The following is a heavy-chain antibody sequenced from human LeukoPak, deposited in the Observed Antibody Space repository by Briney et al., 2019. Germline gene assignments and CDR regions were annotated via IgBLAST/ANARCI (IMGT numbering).Heavy chain of an antibody. CDR3: ARVWDTATSDAFDI. V-gene: IGHV4-38-2*02. J-gene: IGHJ3*02. CDR1: GYSISSGYY. D-gene: IGHD5-18*01. CDR2: IYHSGST. Sequence: SETLSLTCTVSGYSISSGYYWGWIRQPPGKGLEWIGGIYHSGSTYYNPSLKSRVTISVDTSKNQFSLKLSSVTAADTAVYYCARVWDTATSDAFDIWGQGTMVTVSS.